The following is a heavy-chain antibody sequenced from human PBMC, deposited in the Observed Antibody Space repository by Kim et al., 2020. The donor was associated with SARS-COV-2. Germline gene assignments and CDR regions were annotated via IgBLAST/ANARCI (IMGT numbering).Heavy chain of an antibody. V-gene: IGHV4-4*02. CDR3: AKEGPSSSYAGAFDI. Sequence: SETLSLTCAVSGDSVSSSNWWTWLRQTPGKGLEWLGEIYHSGTTNYNPSLKSRVTISVDKSKNQFSLKLSSVSAADTAVYYCAKEGPSSSYAGAFDIWGQGTMVTVS. CDR2: IYHSGTT. CDR1: GDSVSSSNW. D-gene: IGHD6-6*01. J-gene: IGHJ3*02.